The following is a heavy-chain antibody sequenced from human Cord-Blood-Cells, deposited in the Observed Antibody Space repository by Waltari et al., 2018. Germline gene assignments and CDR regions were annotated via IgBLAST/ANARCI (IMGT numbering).Heavy chain of an antibody. J-gene: IGHJ3*02. D-gene: IGHD3-3*01. V-gene: IGHV1-18*01. CDR3: ARDIGFWSGYHNPGAFDI. CDR2: ISAYNGNT. CDR1: GYTFTSYG. Sequence: QVQLVQSGAEVKKPGASVKVSCKASGYTFTSYGISWVLQAPGQGLEWMGWISAYNGNTNYAQKLQGRVTMTTDTSTSTAYMELRSLRSDDTAVYYCARDIGFWSGYHNPGAFDIWGQGTMVTVSS.